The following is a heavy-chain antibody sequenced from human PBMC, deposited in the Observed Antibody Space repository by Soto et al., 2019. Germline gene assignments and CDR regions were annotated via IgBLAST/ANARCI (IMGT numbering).Heavy chain of an antibody. J-gene: IGHJ6*02. CDR2: IDPSDSYT. CDR3: ASSIVVVPAAILTGGRHNYYYYYGMDV. V-gene: IGHV5-10-1*01. D-gene: IGHD2-2*01. Sequence: GESLKISCKGSGYSFTSYWISWVRQMPGKGLEWMGRIDPSDSYTNYSPSFQGHVTISADKSISTAYLQWSSLKASDTAMYYCASSIVVVPAAILTGGRHNYYYYYGMDVWGQGTTVTVSS. CDR1: GYSFTSYW.